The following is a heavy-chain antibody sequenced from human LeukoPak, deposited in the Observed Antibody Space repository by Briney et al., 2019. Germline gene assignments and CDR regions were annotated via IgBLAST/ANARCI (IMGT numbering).Heavy chain of an antibody. J-gene: IGHJ6*02. V-gene: IGHV4-59*08. CDR1: GGSISSYY. CDR3: ARADYGDYGMDV. Sequence: SETLSLTCTVSGGSISSYYWSWIRQPPGKGLEWIGYIYYSGSTNYNPSLKSRVTISVDTSKNQFSLKRSSVTAAHTAVYYCARADYGDYGMDVWGQGTTVTVSS. D-gene: IGHD4-17*01. CDR2: IYYSGST.